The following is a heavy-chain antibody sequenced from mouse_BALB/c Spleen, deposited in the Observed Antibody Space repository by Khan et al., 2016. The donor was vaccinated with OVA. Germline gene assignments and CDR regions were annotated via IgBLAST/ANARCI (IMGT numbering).Heavy chain of an antibody. CDR2: ISYSGST. D-gene: IGHD1-1*01. V-gene: IGHV3-2*02. Sequence: EVKLQESGPGLVKPSQSLSLTCTVTGYSITSNYAWNWIRQFPGNKLEWMGYISYSGSTSYNPSLKSRISITRDTSKNQFFLQWNSVTTEDTATDYCARKNYYGYAVDYWGQGTSVTVSS. CDR1: GYSITSNYA. J-gene: IGHJ4*01. CDR3: ARKNYYGYAVDY.